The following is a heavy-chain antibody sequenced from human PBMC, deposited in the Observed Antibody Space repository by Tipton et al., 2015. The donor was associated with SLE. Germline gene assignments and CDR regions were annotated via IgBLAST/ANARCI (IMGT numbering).Heavy chain of an antibody. CDR1: GASISNSGWH. V-gene: IGHV4-39*07. D-gene: IGHD5-12*01. CDR3: ARLNMATDF. J-gene: IGHJ4*02. CDR2: VYYTGSP. Sequence: TLSLTCHVSGASISNSGWHWNWIRQPPGKGLEWLGSVYYTGSPFYNPSLKSRLTLSVDTSMNQFSLNLSSVTVADTAVYYCARLNMATDFWGQGTLVTVSS.